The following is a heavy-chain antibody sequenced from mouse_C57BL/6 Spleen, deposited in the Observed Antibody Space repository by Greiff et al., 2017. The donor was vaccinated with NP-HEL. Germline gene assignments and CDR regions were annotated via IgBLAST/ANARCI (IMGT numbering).Heavy chain of an antibody. D-gene: IGHD1-1*01. J-gene: IGHJ4*01. CDR1: GYTFTSYG. Sequence: QVQLQQSGAELARPGASVKLSCKASGYTFTSYGISWVKQRTGQGLEWIGEIYPRSGNTYYNEKFKGKATLTADKSSSTAYMELRSLTSEDSAVYFCARTEATNYYGSSYYAMDYWGQGTSVTVSS. V-gene: IGHV1-81*01. CDR2: IYPRSGNT. CDR3: ARTEATNYYGSSYYAMDY.